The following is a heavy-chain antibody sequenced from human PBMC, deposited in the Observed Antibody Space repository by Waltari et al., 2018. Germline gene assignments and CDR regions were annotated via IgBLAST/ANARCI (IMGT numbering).Heavy chain of an antibody. CDR3: ASEPRSSDWYGY. CDR1: AFTFSGYS. D-gene: IGHD6-19*01. V-gene: IGHV3-7*01. Sequence: EVQLVESGGGLVQTGGSLRLSGAASAFTFSGYSMSWVRQAPGKGLEWVANIKQDGSKKYYGDSVKGRFTISRDNSKNSLYLQMNSLRAEDTAVYYCASEPRSSDWYGYWGQGTLVTVSS. CDR2: IKQDGSKK. J-gene: IGHJ4*02.